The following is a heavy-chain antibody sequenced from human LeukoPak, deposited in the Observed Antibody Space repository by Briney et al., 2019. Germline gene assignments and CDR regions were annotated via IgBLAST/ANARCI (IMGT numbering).Heavy chain of an antibody. D-gene: IGHD1/OR15-1a*01. CDR3: VKEVTTIGIPVFDY. CDR2: IRDSGDRT. CDR1: GFTFSTYA. J-gene: IGHJ4*02. V-gene: IGHV3-23*01. Sequence: PGGSLRLSCAASGFTFSTYAMSWVRQAPGKGPEWVSGIRDSGDRTFYADSVKGRFPISRDNSKNTLYLQMDSLRGEDTAMYYCVKEVTTIGIPVFDYWGQGTLVTVSS.